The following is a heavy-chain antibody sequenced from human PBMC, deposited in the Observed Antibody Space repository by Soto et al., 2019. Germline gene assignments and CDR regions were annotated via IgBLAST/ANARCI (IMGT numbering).Heavy chain of an antibody. Sequence: ASVKVSCKASGYTFTSYGISWVRQAPGQGLEWMGWISAYNGNTNYAQKLQGRVTMTTDTSTSTAYMELRSLRSDDTAVYYCAREQLSLVPAAVADYYYYGMDVRGQVTTVTVS. CDR3: AREQLSLVPAAVADYYYYGMDV. V-gene: IGHV1-18*01. CDR1: GYTFTSYG. J-gene: IGHJ6*02. CDR2: ISAYNGNT. D-gene: IGHD2-2*01.